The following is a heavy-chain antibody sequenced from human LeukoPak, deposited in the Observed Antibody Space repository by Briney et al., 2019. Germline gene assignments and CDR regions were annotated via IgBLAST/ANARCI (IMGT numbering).Heavy chain of an antibody. CDR1: GFTFSSYS. D-gene: IGHD4-17*01. CDR2: ISSSTSYI. V-gene: IGHV3-21*01. J-gene: IGHJ4*02. CDR3: ARAGGSTVSHSDY. Sequence: GGSLRLSCAASGFTFSSYSMNWIRQAPGKGLEWVSSISSSTSYIYYADSVEGRFTISKDNAKNSLCLQMNSLRAEDTAVYYCARAGGSTVSHSDYWGQGTLVTVSS.